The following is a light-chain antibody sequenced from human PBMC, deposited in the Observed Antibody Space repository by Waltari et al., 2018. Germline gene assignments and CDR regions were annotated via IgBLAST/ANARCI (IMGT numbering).Light chain of an antibody. J-gene: IGKJ1*01. Sequence: AIQMTQSPSSLSASVGDRVTITCPTSQGIRNELGWYQQKPGKAPKLLIYAASSLQSGVPSRFSGSGSGTDFTLTISSLQPDDFATYYCLQDYIYPWTFGQGTKVEV. CDR3: LQDYIYPWT. CDR1: QGIRNE. V-gene: IGKV1-6*01. CDR2: AAS.